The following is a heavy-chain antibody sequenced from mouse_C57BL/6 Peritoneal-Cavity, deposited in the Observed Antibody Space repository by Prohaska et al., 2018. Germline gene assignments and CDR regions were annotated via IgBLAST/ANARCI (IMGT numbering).Heavy chain of an antibody. D-gene: IGHD2-3*01. CDR2: SRYSGSYT. V-gene: IGHV5-4*01. CDR3: ARSDGYFPHWYFDV. CDR1: GFTFSSYA. Sequence: EVQLVSSGGGLVKPGGSLKLSCAASGFTFSSYAMSWVRQTPEKRLEWVATSRYSGSYTYYPDNVKCRFTSSRDNAKNNLYLQMSHLKYEDTAMYYCARSDGYFPHWYFDVWGTGTTVTVSS. J-gene: IGHJ1*03.